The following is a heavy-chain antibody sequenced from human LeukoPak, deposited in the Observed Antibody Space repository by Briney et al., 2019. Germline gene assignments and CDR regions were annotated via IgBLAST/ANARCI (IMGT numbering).Heavy chain of an antibody. CDR1: GYTFTSYG. D-gene: IGHD3-10*01. Sequence: GASVKVSCKASGYTFTSYGISWVRQAPGQGLEWMGGIIPIFGTANYAQKFQGRVAITADESTSTAYMELSSLRSEDTAVYYCARDGEYYYGSGSYRYNWFDPWGQGTLVTVSS. CDR2: IIPIFGTA. J-gene: IGHJ5*02. V-gene: IGHV1-69*13. CDR3: ARDGEYYYGSGSYRYNWFDP.